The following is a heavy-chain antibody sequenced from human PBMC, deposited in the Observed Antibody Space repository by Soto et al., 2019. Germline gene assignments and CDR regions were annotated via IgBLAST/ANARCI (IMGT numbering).Heavy chain of an antibody. Sequence: SETLSLTCTVSGGSISSYYWSWIRQPPGKGLERIGYIYYSGSTNYNPSLKSRVTISVDTSKNQFSLKLSSVTAADTAVYYCARGGAARRYYYYGMDVWGQGTTVTVSS. CDR3: ARGGAARRYYYYGMDV. D-gene: IGHD6-6*01. J-gene: IGHJ6*02. CDR1: GGSISSYY. V-gene: IGHV4-59*01. CDR2: IYYSGST.